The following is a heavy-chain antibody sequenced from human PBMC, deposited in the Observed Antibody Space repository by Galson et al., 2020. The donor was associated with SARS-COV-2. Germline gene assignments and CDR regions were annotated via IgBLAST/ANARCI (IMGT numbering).Heavy chain of an antibody. D-gene: IGHD3-22*01. V-gene: IGHV3-23*03. J-gene: IGHJ4*02. CDR2: IYSGGST. CDR1: GFHLRSYA. CDR3: VKGVNYYDSSGPY. Sequence: GSLRLSCAASGFHLRSYAMSWVRQAPGKGLEWVSVIYSGGSTYYADSVKGRFTISRDNAKNTLNLQMNSLRVEDTAVYYCVKGVNYYDSSGPYWGQGTLVTVSS.